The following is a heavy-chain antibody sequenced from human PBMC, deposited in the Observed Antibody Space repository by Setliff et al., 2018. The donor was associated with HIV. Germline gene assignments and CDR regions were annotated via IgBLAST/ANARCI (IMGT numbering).Heavy chain of an antibody. D-gene: IGHD1-1*01. Sequence: ASVKVSCKPSGYTFTTYGLSWVRQAPGQGLEWMGWISTYSDETSYSQNLQGRLTMTTDTSTVYLQWDSVKPSDTAMYYCARPPSHDIAQDHYWGHGTLVTVSS. CDR2: ISTYSDET. J-gene: IGHJ4*01. V-gene: IGHV1-18*01. CDR1: GYTFTTYG. CDR3: ARPPSHDIAQDHY.